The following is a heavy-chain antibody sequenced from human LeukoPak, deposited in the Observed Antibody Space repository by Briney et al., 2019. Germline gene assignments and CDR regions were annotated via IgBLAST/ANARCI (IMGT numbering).Heavy chain of an antibody. CDR2: IKQDGSEK. D-gene: IGHD4-17*01. V-gene: IGHV3-7*03. CDR3: ARAYNGYGDLDAFDI. J-gene: IGHJ3*02. Sequence: GGSLRLSCAASGFTFSSYWMSWGRQAPGKGLEWVANIKQDGSEKYYVDSVKGRFTISRDNAKNSLYLQMNSLRAEDTAVYYCARAYNGYGDLDAFDIWGQGTIVTVSS. CDR1: GFTFSSYW.